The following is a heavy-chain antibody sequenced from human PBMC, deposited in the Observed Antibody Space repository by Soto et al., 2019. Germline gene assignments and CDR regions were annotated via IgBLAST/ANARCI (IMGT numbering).Heavy chain of an antibody. V-gene: IGHV3-23*01. J-gene: IGHJ4*02. CDR3: PSPEDYGSGAFDY. CDR2: ISGSGGST. CDR1: GFTFSSYA. D-gene: IGHD3-10*01. Sequence: EVQLLESGGGLVQPGGSLRLSCAASGFTFSSYAMSWVRQAPGKGLEWVSAISGSGGSTYYADSVKGRFTISRDNSKNTLYLQMNSLRAEDTAVYYCPSPEDYGSGAFDYWGQGTLVTVSS.